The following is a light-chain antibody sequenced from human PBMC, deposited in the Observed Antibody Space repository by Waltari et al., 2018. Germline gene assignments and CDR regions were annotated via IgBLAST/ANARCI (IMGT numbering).Light chain of an antibody. CDR1: SSNIGTNY. CDR2: RNN. CDR3: AAWDDNLSGWV. Sequence: QSVLTQPPSASGTPGQSVPLPCSGGSSNIGTNYVCWYQQPPETAPNLLLYRNNQRPSGVPDRFSGSKSGTSAFLAISGLRSEDEADYYCAAWDDNLSGWVFGGGTKLTVL. V-gene: IGLV1-47*01. J-gene: IGLJ2*01.